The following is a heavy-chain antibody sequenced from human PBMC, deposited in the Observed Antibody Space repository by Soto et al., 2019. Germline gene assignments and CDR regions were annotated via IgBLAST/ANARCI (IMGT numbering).Heavy chain of an antibody. J-gene: IGHJ6*02. CDR3: ARAYYYDSSGYKGDYYYYYGMDV. Sequence: SVKVSCKASGGTFSSYAISWVRQAPGQGLEWMGGIIPIFGTANYAQKFQGRVTITADESTSTAYMELSSLRSEDTAVYYCARAYYYDSSGYKGDYYYYYGMDVWGQGTTVTVSS. CDR1: GGTFSSYA. V-gene: IGHV1-69*13. D-gene: IGHD3-22*01. CDR2: IIPIFGTA.